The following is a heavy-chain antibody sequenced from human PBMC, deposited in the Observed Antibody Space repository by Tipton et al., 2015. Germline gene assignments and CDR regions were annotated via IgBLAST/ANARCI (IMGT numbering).Heavy chain of an antibody. CDR2: IYYSGTT. V-gene: IGHV4-39*01. CDR1: GDSFRSTSYS. J-gene: IGHJ2*01. CDR3: ARRFSIMVRGGLITYWYFDV. D-gene: IGHD3-10*01. Sequence: TLSLTCTVSGDSFRSTSYSWGWIRQPPGKGLEWIGTIYYSGTTYYNPSLKSRATISVDTSKNQFSLKLSSVTAADTAVYYCARRFSIMVRGGLITYWYFDVWGRGTLVTVSS.